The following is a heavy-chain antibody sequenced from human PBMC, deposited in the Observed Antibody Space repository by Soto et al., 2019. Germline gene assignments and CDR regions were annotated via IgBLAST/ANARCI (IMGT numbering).Heavy chain of an antibody. CDR1: GFTFSSYW. D-gene: IGHD3-3*01. V-gene: IGHV3-7*01. CDR2: IKQDGSEK. Sequence: GGSLRLSCAASGFTFSSYWMSWVRQAPGKGLEWVANIKQDGSEKYYVDSVKGRFTISRDNAKNSLYLQMNSLRAEDTAVYYCARDQGTPQCDYDFWSGYYTRAAYYYYYMDVWGKGTTVTVSS. CDR3: ARDQGTPQCDYDFWSGYYTRAAYYYYYMDV. J-gene: IGHJ6*03.